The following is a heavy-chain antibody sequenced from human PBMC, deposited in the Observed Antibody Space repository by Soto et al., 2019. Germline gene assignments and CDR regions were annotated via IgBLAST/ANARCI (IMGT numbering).Heavy chain of an antibody. CDR1: GFTFSSYE. V-gene: IGHV3-48*03. Sequence: LRLSCAASGFTFSSYEMNWVRQAPGKGLEWVSYISSSGSTIYYADSVKGRFTISRDNAKNSLYLQMNSLRAEDTAVYYCARVPPNYYDSSGYIDYWGQGTLVTVSS. CDR2: ISSSGSTI. D-gene: IGHD3-22*01. J-gene: IGHJ4*02. CDR3: ARVPPNYYDSSGYIDY.